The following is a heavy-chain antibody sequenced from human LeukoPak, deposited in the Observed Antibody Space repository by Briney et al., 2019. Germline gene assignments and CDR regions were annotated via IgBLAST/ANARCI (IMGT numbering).Heavy chain of an antibody. Sequence: SEALSLTCTVSGGSISSGGYYWSWIRQHPGKGLEWIGYIYYSGSTYYNPSLKSRVTISVDTSKNQFSLKLSSVTAADTAVYYCASGERYCSSTSCYALDYWGQGTLVTVSS. CDR3: ASGERYCSSTSCYALDY. CDR1: GGSISSGGYY. J-gene: IGHJ4*02. CDR2: IYYSGST. V-gene: IGHV4-31*03. D-gene: IGHD2-2*01.